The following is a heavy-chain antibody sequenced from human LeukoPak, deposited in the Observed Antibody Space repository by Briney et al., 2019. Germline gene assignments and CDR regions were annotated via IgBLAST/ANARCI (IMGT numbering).Heavy chain of an antibody. CDR2: ISSSSSYI. CDR1: GFTFSSYS. V-gene: IGHV3-21*01. D-gene: IGHD1-1*01. Sequence: PGGSLRLSCAASGFTFSSYSMNWVRQAPGKGLEWVSSISSSSSYIYYADSVKGRFTTSRDNTKNSLYLQMNSLRAEDTAVYYCARETTSGVLFDYWGQGTLVTVSS. J-gene: IGHJ4*02. CDR3: ARETTSGVLFDY.